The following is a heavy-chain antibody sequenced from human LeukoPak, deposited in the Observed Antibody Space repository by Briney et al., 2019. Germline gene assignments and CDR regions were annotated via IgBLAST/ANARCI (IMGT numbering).Heavy chain of an antibody. Sequence: PGESLRLSCAASGFTFSSYVIHWVRQAPGKGLEWVAGIWYDGSNYYYADSVKGRFTISRDNSKNTLYLQMNSLRAEDTGVYYCARDGRALLRDFDYWGQGTLVTVSS. D-gene: IGHD1-26*01. J-gene: IGHJ4*02. CDR1: GFTFSSYV. CDR2: IWYDGSNY. V-gene: IGHV3-33*01. CDR3: ARDGRALLRDFDY.